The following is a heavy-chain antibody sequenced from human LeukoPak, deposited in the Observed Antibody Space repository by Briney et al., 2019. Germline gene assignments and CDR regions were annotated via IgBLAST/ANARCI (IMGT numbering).Heavy chain of an antibody. CDR2: IKSKTDGVTT. D-gene: IGHD3-3*01. V-gene: IGHV3-15*01. CDR1: GFTFSNAC. CDR3: TTDLSASRGVDY. Sequence: GGSLRLSCAASGFTFSNACMSWVRQAPGKGLEWLGRIKSKTDGVTTDYAAPVKGRFTISRDDSKNTLYLQMNSLKTEDTAVYSGTTDLSASRGVDYSGQGTLVTVSS. J-gene: IGHJ4*02.